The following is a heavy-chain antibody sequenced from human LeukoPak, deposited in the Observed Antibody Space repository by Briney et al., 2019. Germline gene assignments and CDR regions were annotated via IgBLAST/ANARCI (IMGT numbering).Heavy chain of an antibody. CDR2: MNPKSGNT. CDR3: ARATPGGLHGYSFDY. V-gene: IGHV1-8*01. Sequence: ASVKVSCKTSGYIFRNYDINWVRQATGQGLEWMGWMNPKSGNTGYARSFRGRVTMTRDTSPSTAYLELSSLTSDDTAVYYCARATPGGLHGYSFDYWGQGTVVTVFS. D-gene: IGHD1-1*01. CDR1: GYIFRNYD. J-gene: IGHJ4*02.